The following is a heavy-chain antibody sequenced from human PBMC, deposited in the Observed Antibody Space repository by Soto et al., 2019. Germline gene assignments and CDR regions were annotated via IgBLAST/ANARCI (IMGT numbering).Heavy chain of an antibody. CDR1: GFTFSSYA. J-gene: IGHJ3*02. CDR3: ARELVGVVRGVMGAFDI. D-gene: IGHD3-10*01. CDR2: ISYDGSNK. V-gene: IGHV3-30-3*01. Sequence: QVQLVESGGGVVQPGRSLRLSCAASGFTFSSYAMHWVRQAPGKGLEWVAVISYDGSNKYYADSVKGRFTISRDNSKNTLYLQMNSLRAEDTAVYYCARELVGVVRGVMGAFDIWGQGTMVTVSS.